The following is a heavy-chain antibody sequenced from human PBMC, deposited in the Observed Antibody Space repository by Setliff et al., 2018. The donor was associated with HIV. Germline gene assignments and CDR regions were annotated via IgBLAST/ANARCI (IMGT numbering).Heavy chain of an antibody. CDR1: GFTFDDYT. D-gene: IGHD5-12*01. CDR2: ISWDGSST. J-gene: IGHJ4*02. CDR3: AKDGWGYDYVGAYYFDY. Sequence: PGGSLRLSCGAPGFTFDDYTMHWVRQVPGKGLEWLSLISWDGSSTYYADSVEGRFTISRDNSKNSLYLQMNSLTTEDTGLYYCAKDGWGYDYVGAYYFDYWGQGTPVTVSS. V-gene: IGHV3-43*01.